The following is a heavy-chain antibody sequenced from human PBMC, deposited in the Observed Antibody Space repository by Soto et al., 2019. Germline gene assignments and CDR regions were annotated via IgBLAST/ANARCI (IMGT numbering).Heavy chain of an antibody. D-gene: IGHD3-16*01. CDR2: INAGNGNT. Sequence: QVQLVQSGAEVKKPGASVKVSCKASGYTFTSYAMHWVRQAPGQRLEWMGWINAGNGNTKYSQKFQGRVSITRDKSASTAYMELSSLRSEDTAVYYCSIDPLRPVSSWGGYYFDYWGQGTLVSVSS. CDR3: SIDPLRPVSSWGGYYFDY. CDR1: GYTFTSYA. J-gene: IGHJ4*02. V-gene: IGHV1-3*01.